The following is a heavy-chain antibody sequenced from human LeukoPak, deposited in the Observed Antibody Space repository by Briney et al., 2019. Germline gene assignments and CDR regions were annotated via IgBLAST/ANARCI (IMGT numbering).Heavy chain of an antibody. CDR1: GFTFSGYW. D-gene: IGHD2-15*01. V-gene: IGHV3-7*02. CDR3: AKVRAPGKYCSGGICYTDGMDV. Sequence: GGSLRLSCAASGFTFSGYWMSWVRQAPGKALEWVANIKQEGSEKYYVDSVKGRFTISRDNSKNTLYLQMSSLKPEDTAIYYCAKVRAPGKYCSGGICYTDGMDVWGRGTTVTVSS. J-gene: IGHJ6*02. CDR2: IKQEGSEK.